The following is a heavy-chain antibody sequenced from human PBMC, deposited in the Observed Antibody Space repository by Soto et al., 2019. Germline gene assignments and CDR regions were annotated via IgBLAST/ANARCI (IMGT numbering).Heavy chain of an antibody. V-gene: IGHV4-31*03. CDR1: GTVTFSGSYD. D-gene: IGHD5-12*01. CDR2: IFNSGSA. J-gene: IGHJ4*02. Sequence: SETLSLTCSVSGTVTFSGSYDWSWIRQRPGKGLECLGYIFNSGSAYYNPSLRSRATISLDTFKNEFSLTLRSVTAADTAVYFCARGYSGYDYNFDYWGQGISVTVSS. CDR3: ARGYSGYDYNFDY.